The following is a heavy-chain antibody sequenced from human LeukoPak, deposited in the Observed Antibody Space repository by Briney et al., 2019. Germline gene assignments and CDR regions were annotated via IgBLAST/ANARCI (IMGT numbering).Heavy chain of an antibody. J-gene: IGHJ6*03. D-gene: IGHD2-2*01. CDR3: ARDSYATHYYYYYMDV. CDR2: IYTSGST. Sequence: SETLSLTCTVSGGSISSYYWSWIRQPAGKGLEWIGRIYTSGSTNYNPSLKSRVTMSVDTSKNQFSLKLSSVTAADTAVYYCARDSYATHYYYYYMDVWGKGTTVTVSS. CDR1: GGSISSYY. V-gene: IGHV4-4*07.